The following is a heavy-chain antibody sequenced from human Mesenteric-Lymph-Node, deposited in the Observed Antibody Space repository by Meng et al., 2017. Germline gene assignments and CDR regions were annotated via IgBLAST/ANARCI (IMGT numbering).Heavy chain of an antibody. CDR1: DYICTCHG. Sequence: LVQTWAAEVKRGVAAENVCCTASDYICTCHGISWVRQAPGQRLGWVGRISSYSGKTNYAQNFEGRITMTNDATTSTAYMQLRILSSDDAVVYYCARAKQAVADFDDWGQGTLVTVSS. CDR2: ISSYSGKT. D-gene: IGHD1/OR15-1a*01. CDR3: ARAKQAVADFDD. J-gene: IGHJ4*02. V-gene: IGHV1-18*01.